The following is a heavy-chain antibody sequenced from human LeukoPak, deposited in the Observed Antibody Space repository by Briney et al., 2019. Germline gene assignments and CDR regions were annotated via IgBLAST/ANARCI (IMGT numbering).Heavy chain of an antibody. Sequence: ASVKVSCKASGYTFSSYGISWVRQAPGQGLEWMAWISAYNGKTNYAQKFQGRVTMTTETSTSTAYMELRSLGSDDTAVCYCARESYYYDSGRSHNWFDPWGQGTLVTVSS. CDR3: ARESYYYDSGRSHNWFDP. CDR2: ISAYNGKT. V-gene: IGHV1-18*01. J-gene: IGHJ5*02. D-gene: IGHD3-22*01. CDR1: GYTFSSYG.